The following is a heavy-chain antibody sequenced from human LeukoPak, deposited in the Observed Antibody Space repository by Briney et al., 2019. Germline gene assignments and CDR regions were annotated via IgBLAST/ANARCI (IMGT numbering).Heavy chain of an antibody. CDR1: GGSFSGYY. V-gene: IGHV4-34*01. Sequence: SETLSLTCAVYGGSFSGYYWSWIRQPPGKGLGWIGEINHSGSTNYNPSLKSRVTISVDTSKNQFSLKLSSVTAADTAVYYCARGSPALRFLEWLLYRADYYYYYMDVWGKGTTVTVSS. CDR2: INHSGST. D-gene: IGHD3-3*01. J-gene: IGHJ6*03. CDR3: ARGSPALRFLEWLLYRADYYYYYMDV.